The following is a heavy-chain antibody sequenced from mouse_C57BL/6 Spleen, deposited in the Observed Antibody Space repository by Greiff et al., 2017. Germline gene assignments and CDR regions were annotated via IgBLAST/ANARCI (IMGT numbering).Heavy chain of an antibody. CDR3: ARREDYDAAD. J-gene: IGHJ3*01. CDR1: GYTFTSYW. Sequence: QVQLQQPGAELVKPGASVKLSCKASGYTFTSYWMQWVKQRPGQGLEWIGEIDPSDGYTNYNQKFKGKATLTVDTSSSTAYMQLSSLTSEDSAVYYCARREDYDAADWGQGTLVTVSA. V-gene: IGHV1-50*01. D-gene: IGHD2-4*01. CDR2: IDPSDGYT.